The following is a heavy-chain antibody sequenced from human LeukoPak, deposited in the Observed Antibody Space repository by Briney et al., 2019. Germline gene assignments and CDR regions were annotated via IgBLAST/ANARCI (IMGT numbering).Heavy chain of an antibody. D-gene: IGHD3-22*01. J-gene: IGHJ4*02. Sequence: GGSLRLSCAASGFIFSNYAMHWVRQAPGKGPEWEAFIRYDGTNKYYADSVKGRFTISRDNSKNTLYLQVNSLRAEDTAVYYCATERPDTSGSKIDYWGQRTLVIVSS. CDR2: IRYDGTNK. CDR3: ATERPDTSGSKIDY. CDR1: GFIFSNYA. V-gene: IGHV3-30*02.